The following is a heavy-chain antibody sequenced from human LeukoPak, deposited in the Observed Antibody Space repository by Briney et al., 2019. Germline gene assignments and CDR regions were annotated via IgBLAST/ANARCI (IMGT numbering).Heavy chain of an antibody. V-gene: IGHV1-18*01. CDR2: ISAYNGNT. CDR3: ARVPSYYDILTGYLSFDY. J-gene: IGHJ4*02. D-gene: IGHD3-9*01. Sequence: GASVKVSCKASGYTFISYGISWVRQAPGQGLEWMGWISAYNGNTNYAQKLQGRVTMTTDTSTSTACMELRSLRSDDTAVYYCARVPSYYDILTGYLSFDYWGQGTLVTVSS. CDR1: GYTFISYG.